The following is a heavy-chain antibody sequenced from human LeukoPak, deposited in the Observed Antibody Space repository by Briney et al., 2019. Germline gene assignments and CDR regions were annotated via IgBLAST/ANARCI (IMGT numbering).Heavy chain of an antibody. Sequence: SQTLSLTCAVSGGSISSGGYSWSWIRQPPGKGLEWIGYIYHSGSTYYNPSLKSRVTISVDRSKNQFSLKLSSVTAADTAVYYCARRPPSMVVDCWSPGTLVTVSS. J-gene: IGHJ4*02. CDR1: GGSISSGGYS. D-gene: IGHD2-2*01. CDR2: IYHSGST. CDR3: ARRPPSMVVDC. V-gene: IGHV4-30-2*01.